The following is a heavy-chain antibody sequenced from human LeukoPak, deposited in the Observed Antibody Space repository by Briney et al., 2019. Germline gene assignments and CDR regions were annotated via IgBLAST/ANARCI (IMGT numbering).Heavy chain of an antibody. D-gene: IGHD3-9*01. CDR2: INPNSGGT. CDR1: GYTFTGYY. Sequence: ASVKVSCKASGYTFTGYYMHWVRQAPGQGLEWMGWINPNSGGTNYAQKFQGRVTMTRDTSISTAYMELGSLRSEDTAVYYCATYDILTGVNAFDIWGQGTMVTVSS. V-gene: IGHV1-2*02. J-gene: IGHJ3*02. CDR3: ATYDILTGVNAFDI.